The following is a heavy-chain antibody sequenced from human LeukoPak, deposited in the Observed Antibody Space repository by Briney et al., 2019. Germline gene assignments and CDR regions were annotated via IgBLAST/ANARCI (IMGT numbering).Heavy chain of an antibody. CDR1: GASINNYY. Sequence: SETLSLTCSVSGASINNYYWTWIRQPPGKGLEWIGYDYHTGASGYHPSLKSRVAMSLDTSKNQVSLNLRSVTAADTAVYFCTRVVSGGHFDYWGQGTLVTVSS. J-gene: IGHJ4*02. CDR3: TRVVSGGHFDY. D-gene: IGHD2-15*01. V-gene: IGHV4-59*01. CDR2: DYHTGAS.